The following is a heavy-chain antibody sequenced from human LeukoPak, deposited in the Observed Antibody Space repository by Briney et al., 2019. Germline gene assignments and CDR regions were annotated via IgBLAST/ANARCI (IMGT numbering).Heavy chain of an antibody. J-gene: IGHJ4*02. V-gene: IGHV5-51*01. CDR1: GYTFTTHW. CDR2: VYGDDSDT. D-gene: IGHD5-24*01. CDR3: ARRGIRDGYNYADY. Sequence: GESLKISCKASGYTFTTHWTGWVRQMPGKGLEWMGIVYGDDSDTRYSPSFQGQVTISADRSTTTAYLQWSSLKASDTAIYSCARRGIRDGYNYADYWGQGTLVTVSS.